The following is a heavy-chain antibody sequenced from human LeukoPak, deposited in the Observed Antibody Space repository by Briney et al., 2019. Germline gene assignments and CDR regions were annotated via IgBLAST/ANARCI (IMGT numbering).Heavy chain of an antibody. CDR1: GFRFTGYW. Sequence: ASVKVSCKAFGFRFTGYWMHWVRQAPGQGLEWMGIIDPSGHITNSAQKFQGRLTVTRDTPTSTVYMELSSLRSDDTAVYYCVRDNSIADRGWWFDPWGQGTLVTVSS. D-gene: IGHD1-14*01. J-gene: IGHJ5*02. V-gene: IGHV1-46*01. CDR2: IDPSGHIT. CDR3: VRDNSIADRGWWFDP.